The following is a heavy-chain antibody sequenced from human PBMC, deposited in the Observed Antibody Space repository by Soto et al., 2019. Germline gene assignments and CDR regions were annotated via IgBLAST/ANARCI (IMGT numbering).Heavy chain of an antibody. CDR2: ISAHNGNT. V-gene: IGHV1-18*01. J-gene: IGHJ4*02. D-gene: IGHD1-1*01. CDR1: GYAFTTYG. CDR3: ARGRYGDY. Sequence: QVHLVQSGAELKKPGASVKVSCQGSGYAFTTYGITWVRQAPGQGLEGMGWISAHNGNTNSAQKLQGRVTVTRDTSTSTASMELRSLRYADTAVYYGARGRYGDYWGQGALVTVSS.